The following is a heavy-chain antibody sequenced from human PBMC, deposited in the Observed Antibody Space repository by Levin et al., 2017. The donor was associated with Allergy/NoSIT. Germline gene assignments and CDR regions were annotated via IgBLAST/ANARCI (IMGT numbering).Heavy chain of an antibody. D-gene: IGHD3-22*01. V-gene: IGHV2-70*04. CDR3: ARSYYYDSSGYYHHDAFDI. CDR2: IDWDDDK. CDR1: GFSLSTSGMR. Sequence: QTLSLTCTFSGFSLSTSGMRVSWIRQPPGKALEWLARIDWDDDKFYSTSLKTRLTISKDTSKNQVVLTMTNMDPVDTATYYCARSYYYDSSGYYHHDAFDIWGQGTMVTVSS. J-gene: IGHJ3*02.